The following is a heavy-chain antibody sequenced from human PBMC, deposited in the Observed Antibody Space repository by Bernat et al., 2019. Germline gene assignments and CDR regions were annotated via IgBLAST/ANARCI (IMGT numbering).Heavy chain of an antibody. J-gene: IGHJ5*02. CDR2: IFYTGST. V-gene: IGHV4-39*01. Sequence: QLQLQESGPGLVKPSETRSLTCIVSGGYISSHDDYWALIRQPPGKGVEWIGSIFYTGSTYYNPSLKSRLTMSVDTSKNQFSLQLSSVTATDTAVYYCARRRSDRNWFDPWGQGTLVTVSS. D-gene: IGHD6-19*01. CDR3: ARRRSDRNWFDP. CDR1: GGYISSHDDY.